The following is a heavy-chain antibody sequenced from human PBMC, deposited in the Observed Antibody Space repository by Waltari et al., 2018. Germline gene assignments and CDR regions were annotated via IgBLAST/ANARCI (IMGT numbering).Heavy chain of an antibody. D-gene: IGHD3-22*01. CDR3: AKHDSSGYYYYFDY. J-gene: IGHJ4*02. Sequence: EVQLLESGGGLVQPGGSLRLSCAASRFTFSSYAISWVRPAPGKGLEWVSGISGRGGSTYYADSVKGRFTISRDNSKNTLYLQMNSLRAEDTAVYYCAKHDSSGYYYYFDYWGQGTLVTVSS. V-gene: IGHV3-23*01. CDR1: RFTFSSYA. CDR2: ISGRGGST.